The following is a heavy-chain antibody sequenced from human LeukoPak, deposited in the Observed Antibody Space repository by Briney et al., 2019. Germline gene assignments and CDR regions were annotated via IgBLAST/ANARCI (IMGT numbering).Heavy chain of an antibody. Sequence: PSETLSLTCTVSGGSISSYYWSWIRQPPGKGLEWIGYIYYSGSTNYNPSLKSRVTISVDTSKNQFSLKLSSVTAADTAVYYCARDSSGWYHWFYPWGQGTLVTVSS. CDR3: ARDSSGWYHWFYP. D-gene: IGHD6-19*01. J-gene: IGHJ5*02. CDR1: GGSISSYY. CDR2: IYYSGST. V-gene: IGHV4-59*01.